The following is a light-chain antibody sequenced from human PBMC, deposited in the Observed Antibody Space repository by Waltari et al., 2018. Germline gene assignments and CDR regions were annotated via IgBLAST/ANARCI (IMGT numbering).Light chain of an antibody. CDR3: AVWDGSLNGWV. CDR2: RNN. Sequence: QSVVTQPPSASGTPGQRVTISCSGSSSNIGRNAVCWYQQLPGTAPKLLIYRNNQRPSGVPDRFSGSKSGTSASLAISGLRSEDEADYYCAVWDGSLNGWVFGGGTKLTVL. CDR1: SSNIGRNA. V-gene: IGLV1-47*01. J-gene: IGLJ3*02.